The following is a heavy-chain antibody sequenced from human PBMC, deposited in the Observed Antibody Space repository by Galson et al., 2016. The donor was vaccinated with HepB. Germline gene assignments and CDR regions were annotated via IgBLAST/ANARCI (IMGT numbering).Heavy chain of an antibody. CDR2: IHPDDSDT. J-gene: IGHJ4*02. CDR1: GYSFTNYW. V-gene: IGHV5-51*01. D-gene: IGHD6-19*01. CDR3: ARFSGSGWGSFDY. Sequence: QSGAEVKKPGESLKISCKGSGYSFTNYWIGWVRQMPGKGLEWMGMIHPDDSDTKYSPSFQGQVTKSADKSISTAYLQWSSLKASDTAMYYCARFSGSGWGSFDYWGQGTLVTVSS.